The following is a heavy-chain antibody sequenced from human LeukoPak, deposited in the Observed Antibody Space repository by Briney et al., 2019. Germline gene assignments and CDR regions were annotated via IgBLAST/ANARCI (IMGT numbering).Heavy chain of an antibody. CDR2: INPNSGGT. Sequence: ASVKVSCKASGYTFTGYYMHWVRQAPGQGLEWMGWINPNSGGTNYAQKFQGRVTMTRDTSISTAYMELSRLRSDDTAVYYCARDYDILTGYPDYWGQGTLVTVSS. D-gene: IGHD3-9*01. CDR1: GYTFTGYY. CDR3: ARDYDILTGYPDY. J-gene: IGHJ4*02. V-gene: IGHV1-2*02.